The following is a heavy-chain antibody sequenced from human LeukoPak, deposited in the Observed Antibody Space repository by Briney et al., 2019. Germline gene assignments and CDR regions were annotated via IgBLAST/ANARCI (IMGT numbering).Heavy chain of an antibody. D-gene: IGHD6-6*01. Sequence: SETLSLTCAVYGGSFSGYYWSWIRQPPGKGLEWIGEINHSGRTNYNPSLKSRVTISVDTSKNQFSLKLSSVTAADTAVYYCARGHYSSSYGTFDYWGQGTLVTVSS. J-gene: IGHJ4*02. CDR2: INHSGRT. CDR3: ARGHYSSSYGTFDY. CDR1: GGSFSGYY. V-gene: IGHV4-34*01.